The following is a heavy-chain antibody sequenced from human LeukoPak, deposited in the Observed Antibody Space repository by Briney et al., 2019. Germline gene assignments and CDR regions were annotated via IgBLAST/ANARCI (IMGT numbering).Heavy chain of an antibody. Sequence: GGSLRLSCAASGSSFSSTWMHWVRQAPGKGLVWVSRIESDGTTTYADSVKGRFTISRDNAKNTVYLQMNSLRAEDTAVYYCTKGGGSTWFDYWGQGTLVTVSS. CDR3: TKGGGSTWFDY. J-gene: IGHJ4*02. CDR1: GSSFSSTW. D-gene: IGHD2/OR15-2a*01. V-gene: IGHV3-74*01. CDR2: IESDGTT.